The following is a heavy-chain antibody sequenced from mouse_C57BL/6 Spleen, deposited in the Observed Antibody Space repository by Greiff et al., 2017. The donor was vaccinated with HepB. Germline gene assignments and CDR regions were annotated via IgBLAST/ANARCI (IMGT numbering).Heavy chain of an antibody. J-gene: IGHJ3*01. CDR1: GYTFTDYY. CDR3: ARSYGSSLGY. Sequence: QVQLQQSGAELVRPGASVKLSCKASGYTFTDYYINWVKQRPGQGLEWIARIYPGSGNTYYNEKFKGKATLTAEKSSSTAYMQLSSLTSEDSAVYFWARSYGSSLGYWGQGTLVTVSA. D-gene: IGHD1-1*01. V-gene: IGHV1-76*01. CDR2: IYPGSGNT.